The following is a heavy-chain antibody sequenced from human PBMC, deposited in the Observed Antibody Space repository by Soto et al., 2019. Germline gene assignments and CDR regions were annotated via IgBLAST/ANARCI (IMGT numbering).Heavy chain of an antibody. CDR1: GFSFSSYS. Sequence: EAQLVESGGDLVQPGGSLRLSCAASGFSFSSYSMNCFRQAPGKGLEWVSYISRSSNTINYADSVKGRFTISRDNAKNSLFLQMNSLRAEDTAVYYCARDREYCSGDKCYETGSAYWGQGTLVTVSS. CDR3: ARDREYCSGDKCYETGSAY. D-gene: IGHD2-15*01. J-gene: IGHJ4*02. V-gene: IGHV3-48*01. CDR2: ISRSSNTI.